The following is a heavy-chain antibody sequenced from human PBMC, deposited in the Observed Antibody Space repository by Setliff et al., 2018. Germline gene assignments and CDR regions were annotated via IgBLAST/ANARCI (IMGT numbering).Heavy chain of an antibody. J-gene: IGHJ4*02. CDR1: GYTFTSYY. CDR3: ARDSPDTLYDSSGYYYY. D-gene: IGHD3-22*01. V-gene: IGHV1-46*01. CDR2: INPSGGST. Sequence: ASVKVSCKASGYTFTSYYMHWVRQAPGQGLEWMGIINPSGGSTSYAQKFQGRVTMTTDTSTSTAYMELRSLRSDDTAVYYCARDSPDTLYDSSGYYYYWGQGTLVTVSS.